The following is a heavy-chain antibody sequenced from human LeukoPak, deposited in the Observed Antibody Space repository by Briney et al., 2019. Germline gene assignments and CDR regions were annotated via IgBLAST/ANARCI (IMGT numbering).Heavy chain of an antibody. D-gene: IGHD3-22*01. Sequence: PSETLSLTCTVSGGSISSSSYYWGWIRQPPGKGLEWIGYICYSGSTYYNPSLKSRVTISVDTSKNQFSLKLSSVTAADTAVYYCASAVRLLPFDYWGQGTLVTVSS. CDR1: GGSISSSSYY. V-gene: IGHV4-30-4*08. CDR3: ASAVRLLPFDY. J-gene: IGHJ4*02. CDR2: ICYSGST.